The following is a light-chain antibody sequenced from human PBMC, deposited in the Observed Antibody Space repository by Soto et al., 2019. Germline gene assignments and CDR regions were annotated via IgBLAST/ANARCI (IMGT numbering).Light chain of an antibody. Sequence: QSVLTQPASVSGSPGQSITISSTGTSSDVGGYNYVSWYQQHPGKAPKLMIYDVSNRPSGVSNRFSGSKSGNTASLTISGLQAEDEADYYCSSYTRSSTLVVFGGGTKLTVL. V-gene: IGLV2-14*01. J-gene: IGLJ2*01. CDR2: DVS. CDR1: SSDVGGYNY. CDR3: SSYTRSSTLVV.